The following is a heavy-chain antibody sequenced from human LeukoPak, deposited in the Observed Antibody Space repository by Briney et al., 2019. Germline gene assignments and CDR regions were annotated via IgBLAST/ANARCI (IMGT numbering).Heavy chain of an antibody. CDR1: GFTFTDYA. Sequence: GGSLRLSCAASGFTFTDYAMTWVRQAPGKGLEWVSSIRGNGGGPFYADFVKGRFTISRDNSENMLFLQMNSLRADDAAVYYCAKDQIGVLPDAFDVWGQGAMVSVSS. CDR2: IRGNGGGP. D-gene: IGHD3-10*01. V-gene: IGHV3-23*01. CDR3: AKDQIGVLPDAFDV. J-gene: IGHJ3*01.